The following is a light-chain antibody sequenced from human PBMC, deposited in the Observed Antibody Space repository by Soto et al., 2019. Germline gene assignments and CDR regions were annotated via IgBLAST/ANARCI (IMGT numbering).Light chain of an antibody. V-gene: IGLV2-14*01. CDR2: DVS. J-gene: IGLJ2*01. Sequence: QSVLTQPASVSGSPGQSITISCTGTSRDVGGSNSVSWYQHHPGKAPKLLIFDVSNRPSGVSHRFSGSKSDNTASLTISGLQGEDEAVYYCSSLTVTNLIVFGGGTKVTVL. CDR1: SRDVGGSNS. CDR3: SSLTVTNLIV.